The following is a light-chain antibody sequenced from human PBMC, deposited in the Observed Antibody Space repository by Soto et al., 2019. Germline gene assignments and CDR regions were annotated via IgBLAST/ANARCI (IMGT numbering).Light chain of an antibody. Sequence: MTQSPATLSVSPGERATLSCRASQSVSSYLAWYQQRPEKAPKLLIYAASSLQSGVPSRFSGSGSGTDFTLTISSLQPEDFATYYCQQANTFPFTFGGGTKVGIK. CDR2: AAS. J-gene: IGKJ4*01. CDR3: QQANTFPFT. CDR1: QSVSSY. V-gene: IGKV1-12*01.